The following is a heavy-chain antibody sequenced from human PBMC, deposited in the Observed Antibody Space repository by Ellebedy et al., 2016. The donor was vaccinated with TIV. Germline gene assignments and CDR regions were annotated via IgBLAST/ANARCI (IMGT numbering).Heavy chain of an antibody. Sequence: MPSETLSLTCTFSTGSIRSDRPWWGWIRQAPGQGLEWIASIHYSGTSHYNPSLKGRVTISVNTSKNQFSLKLTSVTAADTAVYHCGRNERAVATHRGSFDLWGQGTMVTVSS. D-gene: IGHD5-12*01. CDR1: TGSIRSDRPW. CDR3: GRNERAVATHRGSFDL. J-gene: IGHJ3*01. CDR2: IHYSGTS. V-gene: IGHV4-39*01.